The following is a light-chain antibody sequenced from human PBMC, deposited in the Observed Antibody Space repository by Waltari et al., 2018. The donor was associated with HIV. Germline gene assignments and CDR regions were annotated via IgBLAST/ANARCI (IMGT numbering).Light chain of an antibody. V-gene: IGLV2-14*01. CDR2: EVT. CDR1: TSDVGAYDY. Sequence: QSALTQPASVSGSPGQSITISCTEATSDVGAYDYVSWYQQHPGKAPKLIIYEVTNRPSGVSNRFSGSKSGITASLTISGLQTEDEADYYCSSYTNINTVVFGGGTKLTVL. J-gene: IGLJ2*01. CDR3: SSYTNINTVV.